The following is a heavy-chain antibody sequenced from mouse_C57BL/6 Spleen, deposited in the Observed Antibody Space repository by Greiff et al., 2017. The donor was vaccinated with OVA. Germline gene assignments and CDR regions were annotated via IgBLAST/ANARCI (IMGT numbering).Heavy chain of an antibody. Sequence: QVQLQQPGAELVMPGASVKLSCKASGYTFTSYWMHWVKQRPGQGLEWIGEIDPSDSYTNYNQKFKGKSTLTVDKSSSTAYMQLSSLTSEDSAVYYFARGLTGAWFAYWGQGTLVTVSA. CDR2: IDPSDSYT. D-gene: IGHD4-1*01. CDR1: GYTFTSYW. CDR3: ARGLTGAWFAY. V-gene: IGHV1-69*01. J-gene: IGHJ3*01.